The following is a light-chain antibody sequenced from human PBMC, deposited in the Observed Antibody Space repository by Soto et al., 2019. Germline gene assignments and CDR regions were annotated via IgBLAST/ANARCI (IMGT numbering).Light chain of an antibody. CDR1: QSVSSTY. V-gene: IGKV3-20*01. CDR3: QQYGSSPRT. J-gene: IGKJ1*01. CDR2: GAS. Sequence: TLSCRATQSVSSTYLAWYQQKPGQAPRLLIYGASSRATGIPDRFSGSGSGTDFTLTISRLEPEDFAVYYCQQYGSSPRTFGQGTRVDIK.